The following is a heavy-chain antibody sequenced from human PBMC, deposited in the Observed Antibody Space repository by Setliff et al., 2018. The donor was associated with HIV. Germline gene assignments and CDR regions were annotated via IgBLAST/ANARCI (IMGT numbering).Heavy chain of an antibody. Sequence: GGSLRLSCAASGFTFSSYEMIWVRQAPGKGLEWVAYISASGSTIYYTDSVKGRFTISRDNAKNSLDRQMKSLRADDTSVYDCARGSSWYGPNRHRHINYWCQGTLVTVSS. CDR3: ARGSSWYGPNRHRHINY. CDR1: GFTFSSYE. CDR2: ISASGSTI. J-gene: IGHJ4*02. D-gene: IGHD6-13*01. V-gene: IGHV3-48*03.